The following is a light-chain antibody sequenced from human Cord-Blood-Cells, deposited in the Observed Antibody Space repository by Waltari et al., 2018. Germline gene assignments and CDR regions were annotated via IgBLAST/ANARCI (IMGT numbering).Light chain of an antibody. CDR3: RQSYLTPMDT. CDR2: AAS. J-gene: IGKJ2*01. V-gene: IGKV1-39*01. CDR1: QSISSY. Sequence: DIQLPQSPSSLSASVGDRVTITCPASQSISSYLNWYQQKPGKAPMILSYAASSLRSGVPSRFSGSESETDFTHTSSSLEPGDFATDYGRQSYLTPMDTFSQGTKLDIK.